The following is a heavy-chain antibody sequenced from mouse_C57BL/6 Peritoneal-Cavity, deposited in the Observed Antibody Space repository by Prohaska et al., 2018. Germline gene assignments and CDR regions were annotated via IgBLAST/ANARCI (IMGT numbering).Heavy chain of an antibody. J-gene: IGHJ1*03. CDR3: MRYGNYWYFDV. CDR1: WFTFSGFW. Sequence: EVQLLETGGGLVQPGGSRGLSCEGSWFTFSGFWMSWVRQTPGKTLEWIGDINSDGSAINYAPSIKDRFTIFRDNDKSTLYLQMSNVRSEDTATYFCMRYGNYWYFDVWDTGTTVTVSS. V-gene: IGHV11-2*01. CDR2: INSDGSAI. D-gene: IGHD2-1*01.